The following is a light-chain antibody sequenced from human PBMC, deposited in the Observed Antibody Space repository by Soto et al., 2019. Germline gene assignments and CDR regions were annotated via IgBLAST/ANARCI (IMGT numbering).Light chain of an antibody. CDR2: DAS. V-gene: IGKV3-11*01. CDR3: QQRSNWL. CDR1: QSVRTY. Sequence: EIVLTQSPVTLSLSPGERATLSCRASQSVRTYLAWYQVKPGQAPRLLIYDASRRASGVPARFSGSGSGTDFTLTISSLEPEDFAVYYCQQRSNWLFGPGTKVDIK. J-gene: IGKJ3*01.